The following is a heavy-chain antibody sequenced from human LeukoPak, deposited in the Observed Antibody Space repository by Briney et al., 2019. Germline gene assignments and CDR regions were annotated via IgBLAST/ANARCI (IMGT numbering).Heavy chain of an antibody. CDR3: ARHLYYYYMDV. Sequence: SETLSLTCTVSGGSISSSSYYWGWLRQPPGKGLEWIGSIYYSGSTYYNPSLKSRVTISVDTSKNQFSLKLSSVTAADTAVYYCARHLYYYYMDVWGKGTTVTVSS. J-gene: IGHJ6*03. V-gene: IGHV4-39*01. CDR2: IYYSGST. CDR1: GGSISSSSYY.